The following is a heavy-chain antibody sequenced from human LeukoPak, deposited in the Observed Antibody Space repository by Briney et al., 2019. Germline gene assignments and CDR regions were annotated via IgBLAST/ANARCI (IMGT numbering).Heavy chain of an antibody. CDR3: AKDVAGYGCPLYLDY. Sequence: GGSLRLSCAASGFTFSYYYMRWIRQAPGKGLEWVSYISSSSSYTNYADSVKGRFTISRDNAKNSLYLQMNSLRAGDTAVYYCAKDVAGYGCPLYLDYWGQGTLVTVSS. CDR2: ISSSSSYT. J-gene: IGHJ4*02. CDR1: GFTFSYYY. D-gene: IGHD4-17*01. V-gene: IGHV3-11*06.